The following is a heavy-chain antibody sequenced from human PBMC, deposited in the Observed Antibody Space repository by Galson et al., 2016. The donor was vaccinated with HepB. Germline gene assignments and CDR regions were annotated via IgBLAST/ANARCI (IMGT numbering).Heavy chain of an antibody. CDR2: IIPVFGTA. V-gene: IGHV1-69*13. Sequence: SVKVSCKASGGTFANYAISWVRQAPGQGLEWMGGIIPVFGTAKYAQKFPGRVTITADESTSTAYMELSSLRSEDTAVYYCASPYFYDTSGYRPAGDAFGIWGQGTMVTVSS. D-gene: IGHD3-22*01. CDR3: ASPYFYDTSGYRPAGDAFGI. J-gene: IGHJ3*02. CDR1: GGTFANYA.